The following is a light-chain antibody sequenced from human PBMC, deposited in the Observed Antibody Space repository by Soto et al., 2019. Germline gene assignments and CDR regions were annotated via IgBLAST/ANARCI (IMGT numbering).Light chain of an antibody. CDR1: QSVSSSY. CDR3: QQYGSSL. J-gene: IGKJ3*01. V-gene: IGKV3-20*01. CDR2: GAS. Sequence: EIVLTQSPGTLSLSPGERATLSCRASQSVSSSYLAWYQQKPGQAPRLLIYGASSRATGIPDRFSGSGSGTDFTLTIRRLEPEDFAVYYCQQYGSSLFGAGTKVDIK.